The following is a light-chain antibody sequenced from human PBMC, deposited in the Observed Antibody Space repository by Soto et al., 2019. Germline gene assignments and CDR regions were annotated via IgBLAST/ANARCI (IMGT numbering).Light chain of an antibody. CDR3: QQANRFPFT. CDR1: QGISNW. CDR2: AAS. V-gene: IGKV1-12*01. Sequence: DIQMTQSPSSVSASVGDRVTITCRASQGISNWLAWYQQKPGKAPKLLIYAASSLHSGVPARFTGSGFGTVFSLTISSLQTEDFATYYCQQANRFPFTFGPGTKVYIK. J-gene: IGKJ3*01.